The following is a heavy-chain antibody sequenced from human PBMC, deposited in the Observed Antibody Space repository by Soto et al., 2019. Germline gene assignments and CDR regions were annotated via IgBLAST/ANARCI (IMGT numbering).Heavy chain of an antibody. CDR2: IKVDGAAT. D-gene: IGHD5-12*01. CDR1: GFTFSSYW. J-gene: IGHJ4*02. V-gene: IGHV3-74*01. CDR3: GRGGNSGSVDY. Sequence: EVQLVESGGGLVQPGGSLRLSCAASGFTFSSYWMYWVRQVPVKGLVWVSRIKVDGAATSYADSVKGRVTISRDNAKNTLYLQMNNLRAEDTAVYFCGRGGNSGSVDYWGQGTLVTVSS.